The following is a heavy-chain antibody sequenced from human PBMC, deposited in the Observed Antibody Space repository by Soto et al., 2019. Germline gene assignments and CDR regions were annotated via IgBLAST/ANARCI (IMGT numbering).Heavy chain of an antibody. CDR2: ISWNISAI. CDR3: AKGFSRYFKH. Sequence: EVHLVESGGGLVQPGKSLRLSCAASGFTFEDYAMHWVRQVPGKGLEWVSGISWNISAIGYADSVKGRFTISRDNAKHSRYLERNSLRPEDTAVYYCAKGFSRYFKHWGQGALVAVSS. J-gene: IGHJ1*01. V-gene: IGHV3-9*01. CDR1: GFTFEDYA. D-gene: IGHD2-2*01.